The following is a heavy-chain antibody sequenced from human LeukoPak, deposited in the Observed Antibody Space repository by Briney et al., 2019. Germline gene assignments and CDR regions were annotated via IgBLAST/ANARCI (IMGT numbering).Heavy chain of an antibody. J-gene: IGHJ4*02. D-gene: IGHD3-3*01. CDR2: INSDGSST. CDR3: ARGNGCFGD. Sequence: GGCLRLSCAASGYTSIASWRRWVPQAPGKGLVWVSSINSDGSSTNYADSVKGRFTISRDNAKNTLYLQMNSLRAEDTAVYYCARGNGCFGDWGQGTLVTVS. CDR1: GYTSIASW. V-gene: IGHV3-74*01.